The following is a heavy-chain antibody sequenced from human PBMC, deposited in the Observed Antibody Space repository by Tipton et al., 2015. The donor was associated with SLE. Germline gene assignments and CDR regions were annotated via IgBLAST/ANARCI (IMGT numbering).Heavy chain of an antibody. J-gene: IGHJ6*02. CDR3: ARVGGADYYYYGMDV. D-gene: IGHD3-16*01. CDR1: GFTFDDYA. Sequence: SLRLSCVASGFTFDDYAMSWVRQAPGKGLEWVSIISNDESNKYYADSVKGRFTISRDNSKNTLYLQMNSLRADDTAFYYCARVGGADYYYYGMDVWGQGTTVTVSS. V-gene: IGHV3-30*03. CDR2: ISNDESNK.